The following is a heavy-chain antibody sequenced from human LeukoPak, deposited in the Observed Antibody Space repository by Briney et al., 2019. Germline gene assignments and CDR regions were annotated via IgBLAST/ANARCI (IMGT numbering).Heavy chain of an antibody. CDR3: ARVDPYYYGSGSYWAEFDY. J-gene: IGHJ4*02. V-gene: IGHV1-2*02. D-gene: IGHD3-10*01. CDR1: GYTFTSYD. Sequence: ASVKVSCKASGYTFTSYDIHWVRQAPGQGLEWMGWINPNSGGTNYAQKFQGRVTMTRDTSISTAYMELSRLRSDDTAVYYCARVDPYYYGSGSYWAEFDYWGQGTLVTVSS. CDR2: INPNSGGT.